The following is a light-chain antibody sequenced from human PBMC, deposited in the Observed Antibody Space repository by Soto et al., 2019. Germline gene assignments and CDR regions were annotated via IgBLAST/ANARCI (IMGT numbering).Light chain of an antibody. CDR3: SSFTTSSTLV. J-gene: IGLJ1*01. CDR2: DVS. CDR1: RSDVGSSDS. V-gene: IGLV2-14*01. Sequence: QSVLAKPASVSGSPGQPITISCTGNRSDVGSSDSVAWYQHNPGKAPKLMIYDVSNRPSGVSSRFSGSKSGNTASLSISGLQTEDEANYYCSSFTTSSTLVFGTGTKVTVL.